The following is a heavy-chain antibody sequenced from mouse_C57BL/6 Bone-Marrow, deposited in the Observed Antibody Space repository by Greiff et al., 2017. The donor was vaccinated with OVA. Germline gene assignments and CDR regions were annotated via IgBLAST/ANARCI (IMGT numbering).Heavy chain of an antibody. CDR2: IRSKSNNYAT. Sequence: EVKLVESGGGLVQPKGSLKLSCAASGFSFNTYAMNWVRQAPGKGLEWVARIRSKSNNYATYYADSVKDRFTISRDDSESMLYLQMNNLKTEDTAMYYCVSDYGSSSWFAYWGQGTLVTVSA. D-gene: IGHD1-1*01. CDR1: GFSFNTYA. J-gene: IGHJ3*01. V-gene: IGHV10-1*01. CDR3: VSDYGSSSWFAY.